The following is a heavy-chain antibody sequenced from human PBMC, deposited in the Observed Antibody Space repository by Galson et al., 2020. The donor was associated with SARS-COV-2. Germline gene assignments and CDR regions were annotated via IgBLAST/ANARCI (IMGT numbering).Heavy chain of an antibody. D-gene: IGHD3-10*01. CDR1: GFTFSSYA. V-gene: IGHV3-23*01. CDR3: AKGRMVLWFWEPTPFDY. CDR2: ISGDGGST. J-gene: IGHJ4*02. Sequence: GGSLRLSCAASGFTFSSYAMSWVRQAPGKGLEWVSAISGDGGSTYYADSVKGRFTISRDNSKNTLYLQMNSLRAEDTAVYYCAKGRMVLWFWEPTPFDYWGQGTLVTVSS.